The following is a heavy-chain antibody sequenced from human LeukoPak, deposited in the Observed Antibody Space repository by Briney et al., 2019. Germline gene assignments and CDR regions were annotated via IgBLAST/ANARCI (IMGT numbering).Heavy chain of an antibody. CDR2: INHSGST. J-gene: IGHJ4*02. V-gene: IGHV4-39*07. CDR3: ARGRYCSGGSCLPGDY. Sequence: SEALSLACTVSGGSISSSNYYWGWIRQPPGKGLEWIGEINHSGSTNYNPSLKSRVTISVDTSKNQFSLKLSSVTAADTAVYYCARGRYCSGGSCLPGDYWGQGTLVTVSS. D-gene: IGHD2-15*01. CDR1: GGSISSSNYY.